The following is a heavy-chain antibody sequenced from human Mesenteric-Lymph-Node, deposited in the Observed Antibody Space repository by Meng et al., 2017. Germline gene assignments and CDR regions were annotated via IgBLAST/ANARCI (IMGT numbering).Heavy chain of an antibody. V-gene: IGHV4-39*01. CDR3: VRSSAWVRTGFDP. CDR1: GGSSSTSVYD. CDR2: IGHSGFT. J-gene: IGHJ5*02. D-gene: IGHD6-19*01. Sequence: RESGPGWVRRPEALSLLGGVSGGSSSTSVYDWGWIRQPPGKGLEWIGSIGHSGFTYYTPSLKSRVTVSIDTSRNQFSLWLTSVTAADTAVYYCVRSSAWVRTGFDPWGQGTLVTVSS.